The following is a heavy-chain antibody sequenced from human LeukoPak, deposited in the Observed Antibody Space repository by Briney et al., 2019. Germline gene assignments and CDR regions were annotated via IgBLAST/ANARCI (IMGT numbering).Heavy chain of an antibody. CDR2: INTNTGNP. Sequence: ASVKVSCKASGYTFTSYAMNWVRQAPGQGLEWMGWINTNTGNPTYAQGFTGRFVFPLDTSVSTAYLQISSLKAEDTAVYYCARGRPCSGGSCYGVRFDPWGQGTLVTVSS. V-gene: IGHV7-4-1*02. J-gene: IGHJ5*02. D-gene: IGHD2-15*01. CDR3: ARGRPCSGGSCYGVRFDP. CDR1: GYTFTSYA.